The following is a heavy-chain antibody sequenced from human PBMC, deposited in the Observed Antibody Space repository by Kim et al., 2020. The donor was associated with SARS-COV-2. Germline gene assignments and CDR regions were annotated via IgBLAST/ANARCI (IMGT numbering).Heavy chain of an antibody. CDR2: ISYSGTA. J-gene: IGHJ4*02. D-gene: IGHD6-13*01. CDR1: GVSMNSPNSW. Sequence: SETLSLTCTVSGVSMNSPNSWWSWIRQHPEKGLEWIGYISYSGTAYYNPSLRSRLLMSVDTSNNQFSLNLDSVTAADTAMYYCAKDHTSGSWYGLDYWGQGILVTVSS. V-gene: IGHV4-31*03. CDR3: AKDHTSGSWYGLDY.